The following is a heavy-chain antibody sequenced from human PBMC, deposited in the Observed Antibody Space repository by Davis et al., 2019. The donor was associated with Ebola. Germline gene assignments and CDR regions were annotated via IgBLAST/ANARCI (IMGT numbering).Heavy chain of an antibody. Sequence: PGRSLRLSCAASGFALSRYWMSWVRQLPGMGLEWVGHIKTEAEGGTREYGAAVKGRFTISRDYSQNIAYLQMNSLRAEDSGIYYCRIEHFDHWGQGALVSVSA. J-gene: IGHJ4*02. CDR3: RIEHFDH. CDR1: GFALSRYW. CDR2: IKTEAEGGTR. V-gene: IGHV3-15*05.